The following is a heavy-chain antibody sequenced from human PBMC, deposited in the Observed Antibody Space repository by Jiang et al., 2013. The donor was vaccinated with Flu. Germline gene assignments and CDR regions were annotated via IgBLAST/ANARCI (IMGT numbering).Heavy chain of an antibody. CDR2: NSGGT. CDR3: AREGRALWWSGDY. V-gene: IGHV1-2*02. J-gene: IGHJ4*02. Sequence: NSGGTNYAQKFQGRVTMTRDTSISTAYMELSRLRSDDTAVYYCAREGRALWWSGDYWGQGTLVTVSS. D-gene: IGHD2-21*01.